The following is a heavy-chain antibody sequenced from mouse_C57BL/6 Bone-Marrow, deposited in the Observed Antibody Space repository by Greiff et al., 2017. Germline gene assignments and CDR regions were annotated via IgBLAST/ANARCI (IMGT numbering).Heavy chain of an antibody. CDR2: IDPSDSYT. CDR3: ARRDYGSRAWFAY. J-gene: IGHJ3*01. CDR1: GYTFTSYW. V-gene: IGHV1-50*01. D-gene: IGHD1-1*01. Sequence: VKLQQPGAELVKPGASVKLSCKASGYTFTSYWMQWVKQRPGQGLEWIGEIDPSDSYTNYNQKFKGKATLTVDTSSSTAYMQLSSLTSEDSEVYYCARRDYGSRAWFAYWGQGTLVTVSA.